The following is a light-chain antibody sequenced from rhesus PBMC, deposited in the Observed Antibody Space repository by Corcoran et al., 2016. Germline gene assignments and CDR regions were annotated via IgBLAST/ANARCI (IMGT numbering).Light chain of an antibody. CDR1: QGISSY. CDR3: LQHYSYPFT. J-gene: IGKJ3*01. Sequence: DIQMTQSPSSLSASVGDTVTITCRASQGISSYLNWFQQKPGKAPKLLIYDASSLESVVPSRFSVSGSWTDLPLTIHSLQPEDFAAYYCLQHYSYPFTFGPGTKLDIK. V-gene: IGKV1-28*03. CDR2: DAS.